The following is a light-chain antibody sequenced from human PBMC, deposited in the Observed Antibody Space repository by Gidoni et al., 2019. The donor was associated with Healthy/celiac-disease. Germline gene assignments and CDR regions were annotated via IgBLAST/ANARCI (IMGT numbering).Light chain of an antibody. CDR2: YDS. CDR3: QVWDSSSDHWV. J-gene: IGLJ3*02. Sequence: FVLTQPTPVSVPPGKTARITCRGNNIGSKSVHWYQQKPGHAPVLVIYYDSDRPSGIPERFSGSNSGNTATLTISRVEAGDEADYYCQVWDSSSDHWVFGGGTKLTVL. CDR1: NIGSKS. V-gene: IGLV3-21*04.